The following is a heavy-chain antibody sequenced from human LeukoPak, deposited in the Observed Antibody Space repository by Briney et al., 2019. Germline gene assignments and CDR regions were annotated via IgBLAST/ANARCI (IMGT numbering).Heavy chain of an antibody. D-gene: IGHD1-20*01. CDR1: GYSFTSYW. Sequence: GESLKISCKGSGYSFTSYWIGWVRQMPGKGLEWMGIIYPGDSDTRYSPSFQGQVTISADKSISTAYLQWSSLKASDTAMYYCARGPFLEYNWNGGAFDIWGQGTMVTVSS. J-gene: IGHJ3*02. CDR3: ARGPFLEYNWNGGAFDI. V-gene: IGHV5-51*01. CDR2: IYPGDSDT.